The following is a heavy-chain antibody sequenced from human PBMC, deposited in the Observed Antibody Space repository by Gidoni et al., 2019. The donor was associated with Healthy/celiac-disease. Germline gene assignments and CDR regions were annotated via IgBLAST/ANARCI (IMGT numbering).Heavy chain of an antibody. CDR1: VFPFRSYG. CDR2: ISYDGSNK. J-gene: IGHJ6*02. CDR3: AKDLSGDLSMVQGVIIGIEYGMDV. V-gene: IGHV3-30*18. Sequence: QVQLVESGGGVVQPWRSLRLSCAASVFPFRSYGMPGVRQAPGKGLEWVAVISYDGSNKYYADSVKGRFTISRDNSKNTLYLQMNSLRAEDTAVYYCAKDLSGDLSMVQGVIIGIEYGMDVWGQGTTVTVSS. D-gene: IGHD3-10*01.